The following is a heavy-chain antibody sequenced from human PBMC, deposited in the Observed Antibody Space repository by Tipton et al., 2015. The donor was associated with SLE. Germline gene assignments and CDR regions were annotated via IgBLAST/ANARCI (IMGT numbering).Heavy chain of an antibody. D-gene: IGHD1-14*01. CDR3: ARDGPGGGFDY. Sequence: TLSLTCTVSGGSISSGGYYWSWIRQHPGKGLEWIGYIYYSGSTYYNPSLKSRVTISVDTSKNQFSLKLSSVTAADTAVYYFARDGPGGGFDYWGQGTLVTVSS. CDR1: GGSISSGGYY. CDR2: IYYSGST. V-gene: IGHV4-31*03. J-gene: IGHJ4*02.